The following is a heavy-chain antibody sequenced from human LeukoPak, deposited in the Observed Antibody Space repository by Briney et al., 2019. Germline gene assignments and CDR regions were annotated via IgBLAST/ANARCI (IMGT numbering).Heavy chain of an antibody. CDR1: GGSFSGYY. J-gene: IGHJ4*02. D-gene: IGHD5-12*01. CDR2: INHSGST. Sequence: SETLSLTCAVYGGSFSGYYWSWIRQPPGKGLEWIGEINHSGSTYYNPSLKSRVTISVDTSKNQFSLKLSSVTAADTAVYYCARLNIVATSVGYWGQGTLVTVSS. CDR3: ARLNIVATSVGY. V-gene: IGHV4-34*01.